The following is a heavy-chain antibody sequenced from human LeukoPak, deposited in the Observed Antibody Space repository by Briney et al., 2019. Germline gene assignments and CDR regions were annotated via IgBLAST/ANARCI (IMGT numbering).Heavy chain of an antibody. Sequence: GGSLRLSCAASGFTFSSYAMSWVRQAPGEGLEWVSAISGSGGSTYYADSVKGRFTISRDNAKNSLYLQMNSLRAEDTAVYYCARDRDYYDSSGYLYWGQGTLVTVSS. CDR1: GFTFSSYA. CDR3: ARDRDYYDSSGYLY. V-gene: IGHV3-23*01. D-gene: IGHD3-22*01. CDR2: ISGSGGST. J-gene: IGHJ4*02.